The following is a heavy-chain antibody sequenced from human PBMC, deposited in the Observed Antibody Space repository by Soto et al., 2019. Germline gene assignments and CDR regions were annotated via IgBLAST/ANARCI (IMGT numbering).Heavy chain of an antibody. D-gene: IGHD2-8*02. CDR1: GFPFTSSG. Sequence: QVQLVESGGGVVQPGRSLRLSCATSGFPFTSSGMHWVRQAPGKGLEWVAVIWNDGTNINYADSVKGRFTISRDNSKNTLSLQMDSLRAEDTAVYYRARGFSTYWYAVGWWGPGTLVIVSS. CDR2: IWNDGTNI. V-gene: IGHV3-33*01. J-gene: IGHJ4*02. CDR3: ARGFSTYWYAVGW.